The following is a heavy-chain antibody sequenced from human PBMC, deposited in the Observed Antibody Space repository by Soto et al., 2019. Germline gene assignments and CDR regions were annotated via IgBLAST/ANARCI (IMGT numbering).Heavy chain of an antibody. J-gene: IGHJ4*02. D-gene: IGHD4-4*01. CDR3: ARDSDLSNYAGDF. Sequence: VQLVQSGAEVRKHGASVKVSCKTSGYTFINYAFNWVRQAPGPGLEWMGWIGPYNGNTNYAQKFQGRVTMTTDTSTATAYMELRSLRSGDTAVYYCARDSDLSNYAGDFWGQGTLVTVAS. CDR1: GYTFINYA. CDR2: IGPYNGNT. V-gene: IGHV1-18*01.